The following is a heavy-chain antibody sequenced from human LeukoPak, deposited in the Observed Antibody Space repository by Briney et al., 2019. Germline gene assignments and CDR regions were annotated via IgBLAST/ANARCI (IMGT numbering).Heavy chain of an antibody. D-gene: IGHD4-11*01. V-gene: IGHV1-24*01. Sequence: ASVKVSCKVSGYTLTELSMHWVRQAPGQGLEWMGGFDPEDGETIYAQKFQGRVTMTEDTSTDTAYMELSSLRSEDTAVYYCARYGGTVTDRMIYYYGMDVWGQGTTVTVSS. J-gene: IGHJ6*02. CDR2: FDPEDGET. CDR3: ARYGGTVTDRMIYYYGMDV. CDR1: GYTLTELS.